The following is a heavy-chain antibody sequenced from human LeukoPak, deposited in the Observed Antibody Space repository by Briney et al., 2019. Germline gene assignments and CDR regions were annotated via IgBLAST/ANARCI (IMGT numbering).Heavy chain of an antibody. CDR1: GFTFDDYA. D-gene: IGHD1/OR15-1a*01. J-gene: IGHJ3*02. CDR2: ISWNSGSI. V-gene: IGHV3-9*03. Sequence: GGSLRLSCAAPGFTFDDYAMHWVRQAPGKGLEWVSGISWNSGSIGYADSVKGRFTISRDNAKNSLYLQMNSLRAEDMALYYCAKGTNNGAFDIWGQGTMVTVSS. CDR3: AKGTNNGAFDI.